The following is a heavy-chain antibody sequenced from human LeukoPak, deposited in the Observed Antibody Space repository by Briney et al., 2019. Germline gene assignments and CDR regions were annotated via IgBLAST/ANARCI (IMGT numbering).Heavy chain of an antibody. CDR3: ARDRGSHPPYFFDC. D-gene: IGHD3-10*01. CDR2: IYYRGST. CDR1: GGSIRSGGYY. J-gene: IGHJ4*02. V-gene: IGHV4-31*03. Sequence: PSQTLSLTCTLSGGSIRSGGYYWSWIRHHPGKGLEWIGYIYYRGSTYYNPSLKSRVTISVDTSKNQFSLKLSSVTAADTAVYYCARDRGSHPPYFFDCWGQGTLVTVSS.